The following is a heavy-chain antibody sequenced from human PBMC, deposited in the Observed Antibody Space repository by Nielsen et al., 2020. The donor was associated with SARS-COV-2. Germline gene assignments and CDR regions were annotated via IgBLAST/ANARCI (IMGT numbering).Heavy chain of an antibody. CDR1: GFTFSSYS. D-gene: IGHD2-2*01. V-gene: IGHV3-21*01. CDR3: VVPAAISGTNWFDP. CDR2: ISSSSSYI. J-gene: IGHJ5*02. Sequence: GGSLRLSCAASGFTFSSYSMNWVRQVPGKGLEWVSSISSSSSYIYYADSVKGRFTISRDNAKNSLYLQTNSLRAEDTAVYYCVVPAAISGTNWFDPWGQGTLVTVSS.